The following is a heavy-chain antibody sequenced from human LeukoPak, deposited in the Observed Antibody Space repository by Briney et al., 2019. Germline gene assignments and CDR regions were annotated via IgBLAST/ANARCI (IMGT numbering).Heavy chain of an antibody. CDR2: IKSDGST. CDR3: ARAPSEIGGYYPEYFRH. CDR1: GFTFSSYW. V-gene: IGHV3-74*01. J-gene: IGHJ1*01. D-gene: IGHD3-22*01. Sequence: GGSLRLSCAASGFTFSSYWMHWDRQAPGKGLVWVSRIKSDGSTRYADSVKGRFTISRDNAKNTVSLQMNSLRAEDTGVYYCARAPSEIGGYYPEYFRHWGQGTLVTVSP.